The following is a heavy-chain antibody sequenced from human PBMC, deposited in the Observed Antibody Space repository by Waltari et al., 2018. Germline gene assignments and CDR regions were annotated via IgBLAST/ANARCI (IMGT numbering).Heavy chain of an antibody. D-gene: IGHD2-21*02. Sequence: QVQLQQWGAGLLKPSETLSLTCAVYGGSFSGYYWSWIRHPPGRGLEWIGEISHSGTTNYNPSLKSRVTISLDTSKNQFSLKLSSVTAADTAVYYCARQEIIVEVTGDGFDIWGQGTMVTVSS. CDR2: ISHSGTT. V-gene: IGHV4-34*01. J-gene: IGHJ3*02. CDR3: ARQEIIVEVTGDGFDI. CDR1: GGSFSGYY.